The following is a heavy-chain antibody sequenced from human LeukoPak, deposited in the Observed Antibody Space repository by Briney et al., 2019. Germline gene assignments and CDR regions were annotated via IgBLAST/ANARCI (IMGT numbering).Heavy chain of an antibody. D-gene: IGHD3-3*01. CDR1: GFTFSSYA. V-gene: IGHV3-48*01. J-gene: IGHJ4*02. CDR3: ARSVPRLWTVLNRGVFDY. CDR2: ISSSSSTI. Sequence: GGSLRLSCAASGFTFSSYAMSWVRQAPGKGLEWVSAISSSSSTIYYADSVKGRFTISRDNAKNSLYLQMNSLRAEDTAVYYCARSVPRLWTVLNRGVFDYWGQGTLVTVSS.